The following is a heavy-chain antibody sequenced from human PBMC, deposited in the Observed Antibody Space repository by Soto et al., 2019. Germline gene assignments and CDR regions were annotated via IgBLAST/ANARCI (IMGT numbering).Heavy chain of an antibody. D-gene: IGHD5-18*01. V-gene: IGHV4-34*01. CDR2: INHSGST. CDR1: GGSFSGYY. Sequence: SETLSLTCAVYGGSFSGYYWSWIRQPPGKGLEWIGEINHSGSTNYNPSLKSRVTISVDTSKNQFSLKLSSVTAADTAVYYCARGFPGGYSYGYPDYWGQGTLVTVSS. CDR3: ARGFPGGYSYGYPDY. J-gene: IGHJ4*02.